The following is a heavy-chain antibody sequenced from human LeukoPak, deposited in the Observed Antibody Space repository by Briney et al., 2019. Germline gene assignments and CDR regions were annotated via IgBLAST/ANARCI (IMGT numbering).Heavy chain of an antibody. Sequence: GGSLRLSCAASGLPFGSYAMSWVRQGPGKGLEWVSAISGDGLSTFYADSVKGRFSISRDNPKNTLYLQMNTLRAEDSAVYYCSRFNSGWWGQGTLVTVSS. CDR1: GLPFGSYA. CDR3: SRFNSGW. J-gene: IGHJ4*02. D-gene: IGHD5-12*01. V-gene: IGHV3-23*01. CDR2: ISGDGLST.